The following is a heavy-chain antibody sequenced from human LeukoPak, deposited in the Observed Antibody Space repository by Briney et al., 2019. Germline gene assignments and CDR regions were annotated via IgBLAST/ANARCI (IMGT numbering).Heavy chain of an antibody. J-gene: IGHJ6*03. V-gene: IGHV1-69*05. CDR2: IIPIFGTA. CDR3: ARDSGSSSASGDYYYYMDV. D-gene: IGHD6-6*01. CDR1: GGTFSSYA. Sequence: ASVKVSCKASGGTFSSYAISWVRQAPGQGLEWMGGIIPIFGTANYAQKFQGRVTITTDESTSTAYMELSSLRSEDTAVYYCARDSGSSSASGDYYYYMDVWGKGTTVTASS.